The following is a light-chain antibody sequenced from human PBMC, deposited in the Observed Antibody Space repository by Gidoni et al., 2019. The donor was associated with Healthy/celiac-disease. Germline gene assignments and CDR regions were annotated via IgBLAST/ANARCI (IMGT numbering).Light chain of an antibody. J-gene: IGKJ1*01. V-gene: IGKV3-20*01. Sequence: EIVLTQSPGTLSLSTGERATLSCRASQSVSSSYLAWYQQKPCQAPGLLIYGASSRATGIPDRFSVSGSGTDFTLTISRLEPEDFAVYYCQQYGSSLWTFGQGTKVEIK. CDR3: QQYGSSLWT. CDR2: GAS. CDR1: QSVSSSY.